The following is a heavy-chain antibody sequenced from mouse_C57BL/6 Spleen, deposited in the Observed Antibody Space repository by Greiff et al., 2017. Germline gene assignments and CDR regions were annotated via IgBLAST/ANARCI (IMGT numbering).Heavy chain of an antibody. CDR2: IYPGDGDT. V-gene: IGHV1-80*01. Sequence: QVILQQSGAELVKPGASVKISCKASGYAFSSYWMNWVKQRPGKGLEWIGQIYPGDGDTNYNGKFKGKATLTADKSSSTAYMQLSSLTSEDSAVYFCARSHSNSGLYAMDYWGQGTSVTVSS. CDR1: GYAFSSYW. D-gene: IGHD2-5*01. CDR3: ARSHSNSGLYAMDY. J-gene: IGHJ4*01.